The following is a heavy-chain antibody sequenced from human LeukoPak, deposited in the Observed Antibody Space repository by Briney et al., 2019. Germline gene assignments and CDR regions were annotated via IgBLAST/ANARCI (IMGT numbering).Heavy chain of an antibody. Sequence: GASVKVSCKASGYTFTSYDINWVRQATGQGLEWMGWMNPNSDNTGYAQKFQGRVTMTRNTSISTAYMELSSLRSEDTAVYYCARELRSGWYYFDYWGQGTLVTVSS. CDR3: ARELRSGWYYFDY. CDR2: MNPNSDNT. CDR1: GYTFTSYD. J-gene: IGHJ4*02. D-gene: IGHD6-19*01. V-gene: IGHV1-8*01.